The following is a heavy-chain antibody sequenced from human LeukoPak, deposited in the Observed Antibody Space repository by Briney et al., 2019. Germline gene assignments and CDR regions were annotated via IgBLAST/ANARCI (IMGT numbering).Heavy chain of an antibody. CDR3: ARGAPAGSTYFMDV. CDR2: IYYSGST. J-gene: IGHJ6*03. Sequence: PSETLSLTCAVYGGSFSSYYWSWIRQPPGKGLEWIGYIYYSGSTNYNPSLKSRVTISVDTSKNQFSLKLSSVTAADTAVYYCARGAPAGSTYFMDVWGKGTTVTVSS. V-gene: IGHV4-59*12. CDR1: GGSFSSYY. D-gene: IGHD6-13*01.